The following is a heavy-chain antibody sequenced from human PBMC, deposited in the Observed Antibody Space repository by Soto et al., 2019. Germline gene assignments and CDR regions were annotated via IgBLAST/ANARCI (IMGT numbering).Heavy chain of an antibody. CDR3: TAGISPGSS. J-gene: IGHJ5*02. V-gene: IGHV3-66*01. Sequence: EVQLVESGGALVQPGGSLRLSCAASGFTVSNNYISWVRQAPGKGLEWVSLMYSSGTTHYADSVKGRFTFSRDSSKNTVFRQMNSLSAEDRAVYFCTAGISPGSSWGQGTLVTGSS. CDR2: MYSSGTT. D-gene: IGHD2-15*01. CDR1: GFTVSNNY.